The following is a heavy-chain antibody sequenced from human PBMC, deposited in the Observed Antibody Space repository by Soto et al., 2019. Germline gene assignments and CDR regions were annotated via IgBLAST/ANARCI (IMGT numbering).Heavy chain of an antibody. CDR3: AGVSVTTFPLRY. J-gene: IGHJ4*02. CDR2: INAGNGNT. CDR1: GYTFTSYA. V-gene: IGHV1-3*01. Sequence: ASVKVSCKASGYTFTSYAMHWVRQAPGQRLEWMGWINAGNGNTKYSQKFQGRVTITRDTSASTAYMELSSLRSEDTAVYYCAGVSVTTFPLRYWGQETPVTVCS. D-gene: IGHD2-21*02.